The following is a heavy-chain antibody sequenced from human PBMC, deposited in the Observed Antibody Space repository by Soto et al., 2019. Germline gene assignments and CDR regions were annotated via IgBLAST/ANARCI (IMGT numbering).Heavy chain of an antibody. J-gene: IGHJ4*02. CDR3: AKDRSRGWSYFDY. V-gene: IGHV3-15*07. Sequence: GGSLRLSCAATGGPFVNAWMSWVRQAPGKGLEWVGRIKSKADGGTTDYPAPVKGRFTISRDDSKNTLYLEMNSLRAEDTAVYYCAKDRSRGWSYFDYWGQGTLVTVSS. CDR2: IKSKADGGTT. D-gene: IGHD6-19*01. CDR1: GGPFVNAW.